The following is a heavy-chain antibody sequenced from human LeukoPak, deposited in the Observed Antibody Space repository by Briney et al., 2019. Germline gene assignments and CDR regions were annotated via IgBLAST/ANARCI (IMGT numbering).Heavy chain of an antibody. D-gene: IGHD5-18*01. V-gene: IGHV3-48*03. CDR3: VRVRRYSNYWSFDL. Sequence: PGGSLRLSCAASEFTFSTYEMNWVRQAPGKGLEWLSHISGSGKTIYYGVSAKGRFTISRDNAKNSVFLQMNSLRADDTAVYYCVRVRRYSNYWSFDLWGRGALVTVSS. CDR1: EFTFSTYE. CDR2: ISGSGKTI. J-gene: IGHJ2*01.